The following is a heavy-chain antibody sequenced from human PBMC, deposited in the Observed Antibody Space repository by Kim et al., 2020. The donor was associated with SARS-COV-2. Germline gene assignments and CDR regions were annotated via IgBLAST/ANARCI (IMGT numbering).Heavy chain of an antibody. CDR2: ISYDGSNK. CDR1: GFTFSSYA. J-gene: IGHJ4*02. CDR3: ARGQRYFDWSLLRY. V-gene: IGHV3-30*04. Sequence: GGSLRLSCAASGFTFSSYAMHWVRQAPGKGLEWVAVISYDGSNKYYADSVKGRFTISRDNSKNTLYLQMNSLRAEDTAVYYCARGQRYFDWSLLRYWGQGTLVTVSS. D-gene: IGHD3-9*01.